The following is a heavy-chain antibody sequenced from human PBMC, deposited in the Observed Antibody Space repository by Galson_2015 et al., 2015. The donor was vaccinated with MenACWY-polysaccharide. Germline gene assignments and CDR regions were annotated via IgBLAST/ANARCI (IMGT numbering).Heavy chain of an antibody. CDR3: ARQLDASFDY. CDR2: ISPDSGDT. J-gene: IGHJ4*02. D-gene: IGHD1-1*01. CDR1: GYTFTGYY. V-gene: IGHV1-2*06. Sequence: QSGAEVKKPGASVRVSCKASGYTFTGYYMHWVRQAPGQGLEWMGRISPDSGDTNYAQKFQGRVTMTRDTSISTAYMELSRLRSDGTAVYYCARQLDASFDYWGQGTLVTVSS.